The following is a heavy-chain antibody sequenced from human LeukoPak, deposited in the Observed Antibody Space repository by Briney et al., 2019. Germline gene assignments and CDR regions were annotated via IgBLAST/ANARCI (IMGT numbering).Heavy chain of an antibody. CDR3: AREAGVAAAVHFDY. CDR1: GGSISSYY. J-gene: IGHJ4*02. Sequence: SETLSLTCTVSGGSISSYYWSWIRQPPGKVLEWIGYIYNSGSTSYNPSLKSRVTISVDTSKNQFSLKLTSVTTADTAVYYCAREAGVAAAVHFDYWGQGSLVTVSS. CDR2: IYNSGST. D-gene: IGHD6-13*01. V-gene: IGHV4-59*01.